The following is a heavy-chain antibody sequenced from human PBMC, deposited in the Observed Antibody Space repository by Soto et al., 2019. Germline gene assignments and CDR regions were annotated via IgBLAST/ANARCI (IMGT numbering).Heavy chain of an antibody. Sequence: KTGGSLRLSCAASGFTFSDHYMSWIRQAPGKGLEWVSYISSSGDIIYYADSVKGRLTISRDNAKNSLYLQMNSLRAEDTAVYYCARDLGYYDSSGYFDYWGQGTLVTVSS. V-gene: IGHV3-11*01. CDR2: ISSSGDII. CDR1: GFTFSDHY. J-gene: IGHJ4*02. D-gene: IGHD3-22*01. CDR3: ARDLGYYDSSGYFDY.